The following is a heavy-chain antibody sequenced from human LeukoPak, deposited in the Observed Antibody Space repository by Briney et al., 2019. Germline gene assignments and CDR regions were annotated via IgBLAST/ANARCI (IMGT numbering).Heavy chain of an antibody. Sequence: ASVKVSCKASGYTFTSYGISWVRQAPGQGLEWTGWISAYNGNTNYAQKLQGRVTMTTDTSTSTAYMELRSLRSDDTAVYYCARVFWSGGSIRRDYWGQGTLVTVSS. J-gene: IGHJ4*02. CDR2: ISAYNGNT. CDR3: ARVFWSGGSIRRDY. CDR1: GYTFTSYG. D-gene: IGHD2-15*01. V-gene: IGHV1-18*01.